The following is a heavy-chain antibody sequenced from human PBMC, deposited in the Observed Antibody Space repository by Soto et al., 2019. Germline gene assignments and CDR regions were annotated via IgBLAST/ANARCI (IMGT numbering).Heavy chain of an antibody. CDR3: ARGVGSGTYYNQYDWFDP. CDR1: GYTFTNYG. Sequence: ASVKVSCKASGYTFTNYGISWVRQAPGQGLEWMGWINTYNGNTNHAQKLQGRVTMTTDTSTSTAYMELRSLRSDDTAVYYCARGVGSGTYYNQYDWFDPWGQGTLVTVSS. CDR2: INTYNGNT. V-gene: IGHV1-18*01. D-gene: IGHD3-10*01. J-gene: IGHJ5*02.